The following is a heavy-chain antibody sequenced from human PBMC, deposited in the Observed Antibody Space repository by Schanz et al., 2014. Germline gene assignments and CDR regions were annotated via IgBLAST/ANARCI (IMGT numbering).Heavy chain of an antibody. V-gene: IGHV3-66*01. J-gene: IGHJ4*02. CDR3: ARVHHYDASGWGYFDY. Sequence: VQLVESGGGLVKPGGPLRLSCAASGFTVSSNHMSWVRQAPGKGLEWVAVIYSGIGAYYADSVKDRFTVSRDNSKNTVYLQMNRLRAEDTAVYYCARVHHYDASGWGYFDYWGQGALVTVSS. CDR2: IYSGIGA. CDR1: GFTVSSNH. D-gene: IGHD3-22*01.